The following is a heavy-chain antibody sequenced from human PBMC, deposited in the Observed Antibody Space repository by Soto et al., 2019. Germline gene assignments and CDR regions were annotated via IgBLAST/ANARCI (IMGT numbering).Heavy chain of an antibody. V-gene: IGHV1-69*01. D-gene: IGHD2-15*01. J-gene: IGHJ4*02. CDR1: GGTFSSYA. Sequence: QVQLVQSGAEVKKPGSSVKVSCKASGGTFSSYAISWVRQAPGQGLEWMGGIIPIFGTANYAQKFQGRVTITADESTSTAYMELSSLRSEDTAVYYCAREKLGDCSGGSCYSSLDYWGQGTLVTVSS. CDR3: AREKLGDCSGGSCYSSLDY. CDR2: IIPIFGTA.